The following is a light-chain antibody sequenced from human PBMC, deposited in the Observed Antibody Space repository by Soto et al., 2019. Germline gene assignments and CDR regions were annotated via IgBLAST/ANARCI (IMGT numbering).Light chain of an antibody. V-gene: IGKV1-5*03. Sequence: IRMTESPSTLSASVGDRVTITCRASQSISSWLAWYQQKPGKAPKLLIYKASSLESGVPSRFSGSGSGTEFTLTISSLQPDDFATYYCQQTGGTFGQGTKVDIK. CDR2: KAS. CDR3: QQTGGT. CDR1: QSISSW. J-gene: IGKJ1*01.